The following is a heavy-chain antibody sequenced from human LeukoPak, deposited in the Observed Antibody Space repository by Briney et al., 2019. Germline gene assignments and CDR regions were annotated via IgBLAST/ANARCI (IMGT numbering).Heavy chain of an antibody. V-gene: IGHV3-43*02. J-gene: IGHJ4*02. CDR3: AKAGGGTEL. CDR2: ISGDGSNT. D-gene: IGHD3-16*01. Sequence: HPGGSLRLSCAASGFTFDDYAMNWVRQAPGKGLEWVSLISGDGSNTYYADSVKGRFTISRDNSKNTLYLHMNSLRTEDTALYYCAKAGGGTELWGQGTLVTVSS. CDR1: GFTFDDYA.